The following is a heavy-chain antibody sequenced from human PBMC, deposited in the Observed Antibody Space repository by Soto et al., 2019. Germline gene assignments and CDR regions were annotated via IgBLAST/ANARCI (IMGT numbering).Heavy chain of an antibody. Sequence: GASMKVSWKASGYTFTSYYIHWVRQVPGQGLEWMGIINPSGGSTSYAQKFQGRVTMTRDTSTSTVYMELSSLRSEDTAVYYCALGYFAFYSHWGQGTLVTVSS. CDR1: GYTFTSYY. D-gene: IGHD5-12*01. V-gene: IGHV1-46*01. J-gene: IGHJ4*02. CDR2: INPSGGST. CDR3: ALGYFAFYSH.